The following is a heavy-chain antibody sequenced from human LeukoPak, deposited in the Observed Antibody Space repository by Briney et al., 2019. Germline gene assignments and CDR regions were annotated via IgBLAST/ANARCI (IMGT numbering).Heavy chain of an antibody. V-gene: IGHV3-48*01. CDR1: GFTFSRYS. CDR2: IDSTNSPI. J-gene: IGHJ4*02. CDR3: TRQGMFGEVDY. Sequence: PGGSLRVSCAAFGFTFSRYSINWVRQAPGRGLEWVSYIDSTNSPIHYARSVNGRLTFSRVKAKSSLYLQMNSLRAEDTAVYYSTRQGMFGEVDYWGQGIQVTVSS. D-gene: IGHD3-10*02.